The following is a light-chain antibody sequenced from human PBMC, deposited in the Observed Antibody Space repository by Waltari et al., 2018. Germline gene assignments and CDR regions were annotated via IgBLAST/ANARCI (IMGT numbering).Light chain of an antibody. CDR2: RNN. Sequence: QAGLTQPPSVSKGLRQTATLTCTGNSNNIGNQGATWLQQHQGHPPKLLSYRNNNRPSGISERFSASRSGNTASLTITGLQPEDEADYYCSAWDSNRIAWVFGGGTKLTVL. J-gene: IGLJ3*02. CDR1: SNNIGNQG. V-gene: IGLV10-54*04. CDR3: SAWDSNRIAWV.